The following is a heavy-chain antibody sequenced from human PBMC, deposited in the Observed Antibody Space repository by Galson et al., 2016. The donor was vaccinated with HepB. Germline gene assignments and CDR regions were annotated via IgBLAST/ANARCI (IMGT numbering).Heavy chain of an antibody. J-gene: IGHJ4*02. CDR3: ARGRDWTLVAAPFDF. CDR2: INHSGNT. V-gene: IGHV4-34*01. CDR1: GGSFSNYF. D-gene: IGHD1-1*01. Sequence: SETLSLTCAVYGGSFSNYFWNWIRQPPGKGLEWIGEINHSGNTNYNPSLKSRVTLSVDMSKDQFSLKLSFVTAADTAVYYCARGRDWTLVAAPFDFWGQGTLVTVSS.